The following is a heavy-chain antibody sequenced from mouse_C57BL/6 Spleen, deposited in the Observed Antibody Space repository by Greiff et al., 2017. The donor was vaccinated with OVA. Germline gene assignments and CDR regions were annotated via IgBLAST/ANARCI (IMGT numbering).Heavy chain of an antibody. V-gene: IGHV14-4*01. CDR1: GFNIKDDY. CDR2: IDPENGDT. D-gene: IGHD2-5*01. J-gene: IGHJ2*01. Sequence: VQLQQSGAELVRPGASVKLSCTASGFNIKDDYMHWVKQRPEQGLEWIGWIDPENGDTEYASKFQGKATITADTSSNTAYLQLSSLTSEDTAVYYCTTTYYSNYGYFDYWGQGTTLTVSS. CDR3: TTTYYSNYGYFDY.